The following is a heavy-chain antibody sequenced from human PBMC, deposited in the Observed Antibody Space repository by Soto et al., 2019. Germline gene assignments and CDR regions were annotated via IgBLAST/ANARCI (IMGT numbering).Heavy chain of an antibody. Sequence: EVQLVESGGGLVQPGRSLRLSCAASGFTFDDYAMHWVRQAPGKGLEWVSGISWNSGSIGYADSVKGRFTISRDNAKNSLYLQMNSLRAEDTALYYCAKDIEAAATYGMDVWGQGTTVTVSS. D-gene: IGHD6-13*01. CDR3: AKDIEAAATYGMDV. J-gene: IGHJ6*02. CDR1: GFTFDDYA. CDR2: ISWNSGSI. V-gene: IGHV3-9*01.